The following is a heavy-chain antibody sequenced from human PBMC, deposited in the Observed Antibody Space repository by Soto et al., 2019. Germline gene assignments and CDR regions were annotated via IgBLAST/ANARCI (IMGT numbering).Heavy chain of an antibody. CDR2: IHYIGATGFFP. V-gene: IGHV4-59*02. CDR1: GGCVRNYF. CDR3: PVDAPSSRTLAPYCFDF. Sequence: AILSLPITVFGGCVRNYFWTWIRKPPGKGLGWMGYIHYIGATGFFPSYSPSLRGRVTISEDTSKNQFPLKLLSVTTADTAVYFCPVDAPSSRTLAPYCFDFCGEATLVTVTS. D-gene: IGHD6-13*01. J-gene: IGHJ4*02.